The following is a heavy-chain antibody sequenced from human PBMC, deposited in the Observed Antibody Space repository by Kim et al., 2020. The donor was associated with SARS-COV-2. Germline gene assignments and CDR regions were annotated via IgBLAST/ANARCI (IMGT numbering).Heavy chain of an antibody. V-gene: IGHV3-7*01. CDR2: IKQDGSEK. D-gene: IGHD3-9*01. CDR3: ARVTYVLRYFPGVAPQLKKFDS. CDR1: GFTFSSYW. J-gene: IGHJ4*02. Sequence: GGSLRLSCAASGFTFSSYWMSWVRQAPGKGLEWVANIKQDGSEKYYVDSVKGRFTISRDNAKNSLYLQMNSLRAEDTAVYYCARVTYVLRYFPGVAPQLKKFDSWGQGTLVTVSS.